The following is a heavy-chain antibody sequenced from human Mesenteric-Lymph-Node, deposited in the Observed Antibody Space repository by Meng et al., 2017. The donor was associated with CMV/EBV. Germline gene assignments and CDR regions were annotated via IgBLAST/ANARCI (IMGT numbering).Heavy chain of an antibody. CDR1: GFTFSSYE. Sequence: GGSLRLSCAASGFTFSSYEMNWVRQAPGKGLEWVSYISSSGSTIYYADSVKGRFTISRDNAKNSLYLQMNSLRAEDTAVYYCARGGSYFDYFDYWGQGTLVTVSS. CDR2: ISSSGSTI. V-gene: IGHV3-48*03. CDR3: ARGGSYFDYFDY. D-gene: IGHD1-26*01. J-gene: IGHJ4*02.